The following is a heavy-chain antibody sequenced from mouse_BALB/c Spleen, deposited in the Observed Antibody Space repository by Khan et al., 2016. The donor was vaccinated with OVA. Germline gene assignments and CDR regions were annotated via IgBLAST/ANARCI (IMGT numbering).Heavy chain of an antibody. J-gene: IGHJ3*01. CDR3: ARSGTGSFLY. CDR1: GYTFSDYY. CDR2: IYPGRGNT. V-gene: IGHV1-77*01. D-gene: IGHD4-1*01. Sequence: QVQLQQSGAELARPGASVKLSCKASGYTFSDYYINWVKQRTGQGLEWIGDIYPGRGNTYYNEKFKGKDTLTADKSSSTADMQFSSLTSEDSAVYFCARSGTGSFLYWGQGTLVTVSA.